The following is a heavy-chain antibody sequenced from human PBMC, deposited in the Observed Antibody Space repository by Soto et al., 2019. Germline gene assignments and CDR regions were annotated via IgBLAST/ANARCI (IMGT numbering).Heavy chain of an antibody. CDR1: GYSLTSYW. V-gene: IGHV5-51*01. CDR2: IYPDDSNI. Sequence: GESLKISCKGSGYSLTSYWIGWVRQMPGKGLEWMGIIYPDDSNIRYSPSFQGQVTISTDKSINTAYLQWSSLKASDTAMYYCARGKGYSSSRSRAYFDYWGQGTLVTVSS. D-gene: IGHD6-6*01. J-gene: IGHJ4*02. CDR3: ARGKGYSSSRSRAYFDY.